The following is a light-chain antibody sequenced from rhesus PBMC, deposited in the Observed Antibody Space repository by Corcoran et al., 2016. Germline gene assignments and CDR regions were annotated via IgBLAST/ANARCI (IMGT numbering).Light chain of an antibody. J-gene: IGKJ4*01. CDR2: QVS. V-gene: IGKV2S9*01. Sequence: DVVMTQSPLSLPVTLGQPASISCRSSQSLVDSDGKTYLSWLQQKPGQPPRRLIYQVSDRDSGVPDRFSGSGAGTDFTLKIRRVEAEDVGVYYCMQGTHWPLTFGGGTKVEIK. CDR3: MQGTHWPLT. CDR1: QSLVDSDGKTY.